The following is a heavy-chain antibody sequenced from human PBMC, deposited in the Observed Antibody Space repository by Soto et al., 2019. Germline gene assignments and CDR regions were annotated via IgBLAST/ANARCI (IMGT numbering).Heavy chain of an antibody. D-gene: IGHD2-2*01. V-gene: IGHV1-18*01. CDR3: ARRYCSSTSCYRKSYYYYMDV. CDR2: ISAYNGNT. Sequence: QVQLVQSGAEVKKPGASVKVSCKASGYTFTSYGISWVRQAPGQGLEWMGWISAYNGNTNYAQKLKGRVTMTTDTSTSTAYMELRSLRSDDTAVYYCARRYCSSTSCYRKSYYYYMDVWGKGTTVTVSS. J-gene: IGHJ6*03. CDR1: GYTFTSYG.